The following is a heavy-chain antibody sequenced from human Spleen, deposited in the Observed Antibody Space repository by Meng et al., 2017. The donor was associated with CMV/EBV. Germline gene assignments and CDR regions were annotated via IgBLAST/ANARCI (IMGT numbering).Heavy chain of an antibody. CDR2: ISNNGGRT. V-gene: IGHV3-23*01. Sequence: GESLKISCAASGFTFSSYAMSWVRRAPGKGLEWVSAISNNGGRTYDADSVKGRFTISRDNSKNTLYLQMNSLRAEDTAVYYCARTATAAGTYYLDYWGQGTLVTVSS. CDR1: GFTFSSYA. J-gene: IGHJ4*02. D-gene: IGHD6-13*01. CDR3: ARTATAAGTYYLDY.